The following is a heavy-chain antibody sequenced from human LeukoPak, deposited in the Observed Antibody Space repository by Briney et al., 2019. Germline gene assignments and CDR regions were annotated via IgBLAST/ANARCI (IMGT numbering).Heavy chain of an antibody. Sequence: PGGSLRLSCVASGFTFNTYWMTWVRQAPGKGLEWVANIKEDGSEKIYVDSVKGRFTISRDNAKNSLSPQMNSLRSEDTALYYCASGRSSSYFFEYWGQGTLVTVSS. V-gene: IGHV3-7*01. D-gene: IGHD3-22*01. CDR1: GFTFNTYW. CDR3: ASGRSSSYFFEY. CDR2: IKEDGSEK. J-gene: IGHJ4*02.